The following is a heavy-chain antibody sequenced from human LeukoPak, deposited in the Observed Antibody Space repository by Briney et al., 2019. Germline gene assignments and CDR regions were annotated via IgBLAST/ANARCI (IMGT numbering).Heavy chain of an antibody. CDR1: GFTFSNFG. Sequence: GGSLRLSCAASGFTFSNFGMHWLRQAPGKGLEWVAVISYDGSNKYYTDSVKGRFTISRDNSKNTLYLQMNSLRAEDTAVYYGAKDRTAGYDGLVDYWGQGTLVTVSS. J-gene: IGHJ4*02. CDR2: ISYDGSNK. D-gene: IGHD5-12*01. CDR3: AKDRTAGYDGLVDY. V-gene: IGHV3-30*18.